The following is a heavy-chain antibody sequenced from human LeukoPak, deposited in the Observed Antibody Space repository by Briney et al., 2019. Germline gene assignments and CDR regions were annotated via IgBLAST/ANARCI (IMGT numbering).Heavy chain of an antibody. CDR3: AREPRCSNCALDY. Sequence: PGRSLRLSCAASGFTFSSYGMHWVRQAPGKGLEWVSYISGSSSSTYYADSVKGRFTISRDNAKNSLNLQMSSLRDEDTAVYYCAREPRCSNCALDYWGQGTLVTVSS. D-gene: IGHD4-4*01. CDR1: GFTFSSYG. CDR2: ISGSSSST. V-gene: IGHV3-48*02. J-gene: IGHJ4*02.